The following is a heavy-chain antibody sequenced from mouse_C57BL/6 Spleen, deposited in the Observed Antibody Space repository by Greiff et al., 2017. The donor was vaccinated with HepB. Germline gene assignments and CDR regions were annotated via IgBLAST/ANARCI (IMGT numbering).Heavy chain of an antibody. CDR3: ARGGYGSSYRYFDV. J-gene: IGHJ1*03. Sequence: QVQLQQPGAELVRPGTSVKLSCKASGYTFTSYWMHWVKQRPGQGLEWIGVIDPSDSYTNYNQKFKGKATLTVDTSSSTAYMQLRSLTSEDSAVYYCARGGYGSSYRYFDVWGTGTTVTVSS. CDR1: GYTFTSYW. V-gene: IGHV1-59*01. D-gene: IGHD1-1*01. CDR2: IDPSDSYT.